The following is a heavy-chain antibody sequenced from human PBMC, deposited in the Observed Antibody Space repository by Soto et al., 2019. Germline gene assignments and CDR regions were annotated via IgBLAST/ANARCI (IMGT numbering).Heavy chain of an antibody. Sequence: GASVKVSCKASGYTFTSYYMHWVRQAPGQGLEWMGIINPSGGSTSYAQKLQGRVTMTRDTSTSTVYMELSSLRSEDTAVYYCAREHSSSWSNYYYGMDVWGQGTTVTVSS. D-gene: IGHD6-13*01. CDR2: INPSGGST. CDR1: GYTFTSYY. J-gene: IGHJ6*02. V-gene: IGHV1-46*01. CDR3: AREHSSSWSNYYYGMDV.